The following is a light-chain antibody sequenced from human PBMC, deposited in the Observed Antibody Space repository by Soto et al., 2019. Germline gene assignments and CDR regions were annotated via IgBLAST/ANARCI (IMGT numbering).Light chain of an antibody. CDR1: SKDVGNYKL. Sequence: QSVLTQPASVSGSPGQSITISCTGTSKDVGNYKLVSWYQQHPDKAPKLIIYEDTNRPSGISDRFSGSKSGNTASLTISGLQAEDEADYYRCSYAGVDIPMVFGGGTKLTVL. CDR2: EDT. CDR3: CSYAGVDIPMV. J-gene: IGLJ3*02. V-gene: IGLV2-23*01.